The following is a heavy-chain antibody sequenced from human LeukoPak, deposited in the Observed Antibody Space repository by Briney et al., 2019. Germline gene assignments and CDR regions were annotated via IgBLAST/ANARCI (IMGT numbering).Heavy chain of an antibody. CDR3: ARRTGYSSSWYAY. J-gene: IGHJ4*02. D-gene: IGHD6-13*01. Sequence: PSETLSLTCTVSGGSISSYYWSWIRQPPGKGLEWIGYIYYSGSTNYNPSLKSRVTISVDTSKNQFSLKVNSVTAADTAVYYCARRTGYSSSWYAYWGQGTLVTVSS. V-gene: IGHV4-59*08. CDR1: GGSISSYY. CDR2: IYYSGST.